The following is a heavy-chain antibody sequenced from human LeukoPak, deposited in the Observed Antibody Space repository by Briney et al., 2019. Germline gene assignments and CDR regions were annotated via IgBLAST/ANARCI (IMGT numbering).Heavy chain of an antibody. CDR1: GFTFDRYG. V-gene: IGHV3-30*18. Sequence: GGSLRLSCAASGFTFDRYGMHWVRQAPGKGLEWVAAISYDGSNKYYADSVKGRFTISRDNSKNTLYLQMNSLRAEDTAVYYCAKEGRYFDWLLRESTYFDYWGQGTLVTVSS. CDR2: ISYDGSNK. CDR3: AKEGRYFDWLLRESTYFDY. D-gene: IGHD3-9*01. J-gene: IGHJ4*02.